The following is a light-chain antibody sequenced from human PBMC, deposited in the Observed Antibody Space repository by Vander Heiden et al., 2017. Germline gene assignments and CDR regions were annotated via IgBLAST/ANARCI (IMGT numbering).Light chain of an antibody. Sequence: YVLTQPPSVSVAPGQTARINCGGNDIGTKGVHWYQQRPGQAPVLVVYDDSDRPSGIPERFSGSTSANTATLTSSGVEAGDEADYFCQVWDTRSDHGVFGGGTKLTVL. V-gene: IGLV3-21*02. CDR2: DDS. CDR3: QVWDTRSDHGV. J-gene: IGLJ2*01. CDR1: DIGTKG.